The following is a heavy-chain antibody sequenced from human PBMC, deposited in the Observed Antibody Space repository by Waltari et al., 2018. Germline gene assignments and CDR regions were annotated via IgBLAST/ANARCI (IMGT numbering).Heavy chain of an antibody. CDR3: ATKSSSDAFDI. J-gene: IGHJ3*02. Sequence: QMQLVQPGAEVKKTGSSVKVSCKASGSTFTYRYLHWVRPAPAQALEWMGWITTFNGNTNYAQKFQDRVTITRDRSMSTAYMEMSSLRSEDTAMYYCATKSSSDAFDIWGQGTMVTVSS. CDR1: GSTFTYRY. V-gene: IGHV1-45*02. D-gene: IGHD6-6*01. CDR2: ITTFNGNT.